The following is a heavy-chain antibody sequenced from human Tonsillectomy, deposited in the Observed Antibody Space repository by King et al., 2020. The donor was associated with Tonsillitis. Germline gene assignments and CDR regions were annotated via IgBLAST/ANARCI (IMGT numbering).Heavy chain of an antibody. CDR3: ARLWYYDSSGYYYIFDY. Sequence: QLQESGPGLGKPSETLSLSCTVSGGSISSSTYYWGWIRQPPGKGLEWIGNIYYNGSTYYNPSLKSLVTISVDTYKNQFSLKLSSVTAADTAVYYCARLWYYDSSGYYYIFDYWGQGTLVTVSS. J-gene: IGHJ4*02. CDR2: IYYNGST. V-gene: IGHV4-39*01. CDR1: GGSISSSTYY. D-gene: IGHD3-22*01.